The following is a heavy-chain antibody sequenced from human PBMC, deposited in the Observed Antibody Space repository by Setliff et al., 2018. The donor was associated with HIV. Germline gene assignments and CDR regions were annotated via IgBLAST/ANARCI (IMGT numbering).Heavy chain of an antibody. CDR2: ISGSGGST. D-gene: IGHD6-19*01. J-gene: IGHJ4*02. CDR1: GFTFSSYA. V-gene: IGHV3-23*01. Sequence: GGSLRLSCAASGFTFSSYAMSWVRQAPGKGLEWVSAISGSGGSTYYADSVKSRITISVDTSKNQFSLKLTSVTAADMGVYYCARGRKKTLAVSGTRYFDFWGQGTLVTAPQ. CDR3: ARGRKKTLAVSGTRYFDF.